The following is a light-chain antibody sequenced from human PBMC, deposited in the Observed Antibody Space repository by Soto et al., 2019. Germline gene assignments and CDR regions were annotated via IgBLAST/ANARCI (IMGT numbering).Light chain of an antibody. CDR3: QQYGNSPQT. J-gene: IGKJ1*01. CDR1: QSVGSD. Sequence: EILMTQSPATLSVSPGERATLSCRASQSVGSDLAWYQQKPGQAPRLPIYGASSRATGIPNRFSGSGSGTDFTLTISRLEPEDFAVYYCQQYGNSPQTFGQGTKVDI. V-gene: IGKV3-20*01. CDR2: GAS.